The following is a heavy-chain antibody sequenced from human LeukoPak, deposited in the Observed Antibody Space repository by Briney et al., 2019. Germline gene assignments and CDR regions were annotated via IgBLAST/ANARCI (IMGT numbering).Heavy chain of an antibody. V-gene: IGHV3-15*01. J-gene: IGHJ1*01. CDR1: GFTFTNAW. Sequence: GGSLRLSCASSGFTFTNAWMSWVRQAPGKGLEGVGRIKSKTDGGTTDYAAPVKGRFTISRDDSKTTLYLQMNSLKSEDTAVYYCTTVRGSSYQYFQRWGQGTLVTVSS. CDR2: IKSKTDGGTT. D-gene: IGHD6-13*01. CDR3: TTVRGSSYQYFQR.